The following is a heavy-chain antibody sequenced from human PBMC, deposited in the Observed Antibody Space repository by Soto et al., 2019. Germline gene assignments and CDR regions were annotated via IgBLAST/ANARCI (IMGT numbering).Heavy chain of an antibody. Sequence: QVQLVESGGGVVQPGRSLRLSRAASGVIFKHHAMHWVRQAAGKGLEWVAQIWYDGSHTYYTDSVKSRFTISRDNLKDMVYLQMDSLRAEDTAVYYCARDGQQLAPYAMDVWGQGTTVTVSS. CDR3: ARDGQQLAPYAMDV. D-gene: IGHD1-1*01. CDR1: GVIFKHHA. V-gene: IGHV3-33*01. J-gene: IGHJ6*02. CDR2: IWYDGSHT.